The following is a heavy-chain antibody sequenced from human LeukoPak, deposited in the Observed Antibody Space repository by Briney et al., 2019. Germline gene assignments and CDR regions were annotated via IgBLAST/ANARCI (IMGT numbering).Heavy chain of an antibody. V-gene: IGHV3-9*01. J-gene: IGHJ5*02. D-gene: IGHD2-2*01. Sequence: PGGSLRLSCAASGFTFDVYAMHWVRQAPGKGLEWVSGISWNSGSIGYADSVKGRFTISRDNAKNSLYLQMNSLRAEDTALYYCAKAYCSSTSCYEDWFDPWGQGTLVTVSS. CDR2: ISWNSGSI. CDR3: AKAYCSSTSCYEDWFDP. CDR1: GFTFDVYA.